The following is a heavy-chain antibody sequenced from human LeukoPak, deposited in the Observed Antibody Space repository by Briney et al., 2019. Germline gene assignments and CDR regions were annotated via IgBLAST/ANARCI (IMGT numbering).Heavy chain of an antibody. CDR2: IYTSGST. CDR3: ARTDFWSGYYPI. J-gene: IGHJ4*02. V-gene: IGHV4-61*02. CDR1: GGSISSGSYY. Sequence: PSETLSLTCTVPGGSISSGSYYWSWIRQPAGKGLEWIGRIYTSGSTNYNPSLKSRVTISVDTSKNQFSLKLSSVTAADTAVYYCARTDFWSGYYPIWGQGTLVTVSS. D-gene: IGHD3-3*01.